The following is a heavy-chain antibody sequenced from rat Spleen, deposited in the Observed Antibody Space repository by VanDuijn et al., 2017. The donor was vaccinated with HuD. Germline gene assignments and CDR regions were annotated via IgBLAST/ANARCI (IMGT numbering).Heavy chain of an antibody. D-gene: IGHD2-5*01. V-gene: IGHV5-7*01. CDR3: KRGGYFRY. CDR2: ISYDGSHT. J-gene: IGHJ2*01. CDR1: GITFSNYG. Sequence: EVQVVETGGGLVEPGRSLKLSSAASGITFSNYGMAWVRQAPKKGLEWVATISYDGSHTYYRDSVKGRFTISRDNAKSTLYLRMDSLRSEDTANYYCKRGGYFRYWGQGVMVTVSS.